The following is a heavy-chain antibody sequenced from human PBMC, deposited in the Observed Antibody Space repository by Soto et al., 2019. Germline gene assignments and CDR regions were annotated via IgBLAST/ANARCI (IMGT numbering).Heavy chain of an antibody. CDR2: ISAYNGNT. D-gene: IGHD2-21*02. V-gene: IGHV1-18*04. CDR1: GYTFTSYG. Sequence: ASVKVSCKASGYTFTSYGISWVRQAPGQGLEWMGWISAYNGNTNYAQKLQGRVTMTTDTSTSTAYMELRSLRSDDTAVYYCATGDCGGDCYSPTHDYQRQETLVTVSS. J-gene: IGHJ4*01. CDR3: ATGDCGGDCYSPTHDY.